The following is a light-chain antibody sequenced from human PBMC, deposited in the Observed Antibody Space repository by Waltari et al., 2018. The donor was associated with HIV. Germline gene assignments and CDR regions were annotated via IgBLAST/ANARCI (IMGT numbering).Light chain of an antibody. Sequence: QSVLTQPPSASGTPGQRVTISCSGSSSDIGSYYVYWFQQLPGKGAKRVIYRNKKRPSGVPDRFAGAKSGTSAALDSSGRRSEDEADYYCATWDDNLSGVVFGGGNKVSGL. CDR3: ATWDDNLSGVV. V-gene: IGLV1-47*01. CDR1: SSDIGSYY. J-gene: IGLJ2*01. CDR2: RNK.